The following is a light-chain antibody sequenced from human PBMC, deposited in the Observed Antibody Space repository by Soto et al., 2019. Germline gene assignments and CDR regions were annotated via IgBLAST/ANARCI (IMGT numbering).Light chain of an antibody. CDR3: QQRSNWPLT. CDR2: DAS. Sequence: EIVMTQSPATLSVSPVERATLSCMASQSVSSNLAWYQQKPGQAPRLLIYDASNRATGIPARFSGSGSGTDFTLTISSLEPEDFAVYYCQQRSNWPLTFGGGTKVDIK. V-gene: IGKV3-11*01. J-gene: IGKJ4*01. CDR1: QSVSSN.